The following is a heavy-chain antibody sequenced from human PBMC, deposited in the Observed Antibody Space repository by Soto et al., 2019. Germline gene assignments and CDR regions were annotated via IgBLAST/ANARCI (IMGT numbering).Heavy chain of an antibody. Sequence: EVQLVASGGGLVQPGGSLRLSCAASGFTFSSYSMNWVRQAPGKGLEWVSYISSSSSTIYYADSVKGRFTISRDNAKNSLYLQTNSLRAEDTAVYYCARHPERIAQIGWFDPWGQGTLVTVSS. CDR3: ARHPERIAQIGWFDP. D-gene: IGHD6-13*01. V-gene: IGHV3-48*01. CDR1: GFTFSSYS. CDR2: ISSSSSTI. J-gene: IGHJ5*02.